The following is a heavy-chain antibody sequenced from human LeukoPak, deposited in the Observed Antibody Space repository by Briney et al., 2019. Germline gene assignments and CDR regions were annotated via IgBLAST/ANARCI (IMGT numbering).Heavy chain of an antibody. J-gene: IGHJ6*02. CDR1: GFIFSSYW. Sequence: PGGSLRLSCAASGFIFSSYWMNWARQAPGKGLEWVATISPNGNVNYYVDSVKGRFTISRDNAKNSLFLQMSNLRAEDTAVYFCARGGGLDVWGQGATVTVSS. V-gene: IGHV3-7*03. CDR3: ARGGGLDV. D-gene: IGHD3-16*01. CDR2: ISPNGNVN.